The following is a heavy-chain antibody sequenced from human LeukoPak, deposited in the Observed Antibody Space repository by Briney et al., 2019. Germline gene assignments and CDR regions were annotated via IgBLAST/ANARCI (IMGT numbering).Heavy chain of an antibody. CDR2: IYTSGST. V-gene: IGHV4-61*02. Sequence: SETLSLTCTVSGGSISSGSYYWSWIRQPAGKGLEWIGRIYTSGSTNYNPSLKSRVTISVDTSRNQFSLKLSSVTAADTAVYYCARGRYDSSGYFDGNYFDYWGQGTLVTVSS. J-gene: IGHJ4*02. CDR1: GGSISSGSYY. D-gene: IGHD3-22*01. CDR3: ARGRYDSSGYFDGNYFDY.